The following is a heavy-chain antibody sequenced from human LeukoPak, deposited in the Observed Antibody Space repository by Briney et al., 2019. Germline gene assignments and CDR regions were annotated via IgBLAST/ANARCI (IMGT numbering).Heavy chain of an antibody. V-gene: IGHV1-18*01. Sequence: GASVKVSSKASGYTFMTYGISWVRQAPGQGLEWMGWISTFNGNTYYAQNLQGRLTMTTDTSTSTAYMEWTNLRSDDTALYYCARDRYEDSSSRVFDYWGQGTLVTVSS. J-gene: IGHJ4*02. CDR2: ISTFNGNT. CDR1: GYTFMTYG. CDR3: ARDRYEDSSSRVFDY. D-gene: IGHD6-6*01.